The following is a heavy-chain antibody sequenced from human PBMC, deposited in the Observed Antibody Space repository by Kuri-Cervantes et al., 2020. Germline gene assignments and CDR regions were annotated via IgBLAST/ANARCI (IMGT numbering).Heavy chain of an antibody. CDR3: ARDPIEAAAGTSGFDI. V-gene: IGHV1-69*13. D-gene: IGHD6-13*01. CDR1: GGTFSSYA. J-gene: IGHJ3*02. Sequence: SVKVSCKASGGTFSSYAISWVRQAPGQGLEWMGGIIPIFGTANYAQKFQGRVTITADESTSTAYMELSSLRSEDTAVYYCARDPIEAAAGTSGFDIWGQGTMVTVSS. CDR2: IIPIFGTA.